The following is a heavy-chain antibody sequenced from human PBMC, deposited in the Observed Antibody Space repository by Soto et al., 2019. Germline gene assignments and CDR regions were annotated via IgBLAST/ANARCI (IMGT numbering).Heavy chain of an antibody. CDR3: AKAGNFYYDSPSDP. CDR2: ISYDGSNK. D-gene: IGHD3-3*01. V-gene: IGHV3-30*18. J-gene: IGHJ5*02. Sequence: GGSLRLSCAASGFTFSSYGMHWVRQAPGKGLEWVAVISYDGSNKYYADSVKGRFTISRDNSKNTLYLQMNSLRAEDTAVYYCAKAGNFYYDSPSDPWGQGTLVTVSS. CDR1: GFTFSSYG.